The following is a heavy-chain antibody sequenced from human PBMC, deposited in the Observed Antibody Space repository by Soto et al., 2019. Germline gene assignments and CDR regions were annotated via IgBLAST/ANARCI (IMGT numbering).Heavy chain of an antibody. CDR1: GFTFSSYG. V-gene: IGHV3-30*18. J-gene: IGHJ4*02. CDR3: AKAAPSVTMIVVIDF. CDR2: ISYDGSNE. Sequence: LRLSCAASGFTFSSYGMHWVRQAPGKGLEWVAVISYDGSNEHYGDSVKGRFTISRDNSKNTLYLQMNSLRVEDTAVYYCAKAAPSVTMIVVIDFWGQGTLVTVSS. D-gene: IGHD3-22*01.